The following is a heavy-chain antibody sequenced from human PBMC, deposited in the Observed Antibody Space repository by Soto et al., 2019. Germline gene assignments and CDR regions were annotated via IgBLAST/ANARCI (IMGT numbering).Heavy chain of an antibody. J-gene: IGHJ6*03. CDR2: IYYSGNT. D-gene: IGHD5-18*01. CDR1: GGSICSGGFY. Sequence: QVQLQESGPGLVKPSQTLSLTCTVSGGSICSGGFYWSWIRQHPGKVLVWFWYIYYSGNTYYNLSLKSRVTISVDTSKNPFSLQLSSVTAADTAVYYCARGSYGPYYYYYMYVWGKGTTVTASS. V-gene: IGHV4-31*03. CDR3: ARGSYGPYYYYYMYV.